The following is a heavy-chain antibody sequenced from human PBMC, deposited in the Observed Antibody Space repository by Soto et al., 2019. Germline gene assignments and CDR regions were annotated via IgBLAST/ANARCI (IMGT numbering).Heavy chain of an antibody. CDR1: GFTFSSYA. D-gene: IGHD1-7*01. J-gene: IGHJ3*02. CDR2: ISGSGGST. CDR3: AKVLGSDWNYVGWFAFDI. Sequence: GGSLRLSCAASGFTFSSYAMSWVRQAPGKGLEWVSAISGSGGSTYYADSVKGRFTISRDNSKNTLYLQMNSLRAEDTAVYYCAKVLGSDWNYVGWFAFDIWGQGTMVTVSS. V-gene: IGHV3-23*01.